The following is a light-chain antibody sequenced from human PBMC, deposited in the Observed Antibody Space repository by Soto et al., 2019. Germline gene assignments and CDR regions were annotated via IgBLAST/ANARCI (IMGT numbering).Light chain of an antibody. V-gene: IGKV4-1*01. CDR1: EMFLYSSNNKNY. CDR2: WAS. J-gene: IGKJ4*01. CDR3: QQYNSYSPT. Sequence: DIVMTQSPDSLAVSLGEMATVNCKASEMFLYSSNNKNYLAWYQQKPGQPPKLLIYWASTRESGVPDRFSGSGSGTDFTLTISSLQPDDFATYYCQQYNSYSPTFGGGTKVDIK.